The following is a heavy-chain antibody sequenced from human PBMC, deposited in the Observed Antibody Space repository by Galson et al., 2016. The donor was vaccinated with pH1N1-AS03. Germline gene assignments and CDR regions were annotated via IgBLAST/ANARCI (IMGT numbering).Heavy chain of an antibody. Sequence: SETLSLTCAVSGDSISSNHWWTWVRQPPGKGLEWIAEIYHNGNSNYNPTLKSRVGISVDKSKNQFSLNLSSVTAADTAVYYCARAGQRHRVGDYWGHGTLVTVSS. J-gene: IGHJ4*01. V-gene: IGHV4-4*02. CDR2: IYHNGNS. CDR1: GDSISSNHW. D-gene: IGHD6-25*01. CDR3: ARAGQRHRVGDY.